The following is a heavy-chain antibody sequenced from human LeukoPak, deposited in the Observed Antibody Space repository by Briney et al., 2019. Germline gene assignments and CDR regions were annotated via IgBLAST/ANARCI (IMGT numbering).Heavy chain of an antibody. V-gene: IGHV1-18*01. CDR3: ARGYYGGNPDY. D-gene: IGHD4-23*01. J-gene: IGHJ4*02. CDR2: ISGYNGNT. CDR1: GYTFTNYG. Sequence: GASVNVSCKASGYTFTNYGINWVRQAPGQGGEWMGWISGYNGNTNYAQKLQGRVTMTTDTSTTTAYMELRSLRSDDTAMYYCARGYYGGNPDYWGQGTLVTVSS.